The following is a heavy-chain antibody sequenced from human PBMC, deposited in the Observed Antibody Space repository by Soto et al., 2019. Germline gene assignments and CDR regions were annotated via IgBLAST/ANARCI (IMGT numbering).Heavy chain of an antibody. Sequence: GGSLRLSCTASGFTFGDYAMSWFRQAPGKGLEWVGFIRSKVYGGNTEYAASVKGRSTISRDDSKSMAYLQMNSLKTEDTAVYYCTREKYDILTGLLSAFDIWGQGTMVTVSS. CDR2: IRSKVYGGNT. CDR3: TREKYDILTGLLSAFDI. CDR1: GFTFGDYA. J-gene: IGHJ3*02. D-gene: IGHD3-9*01. V-gene: IGHV3-49*03.